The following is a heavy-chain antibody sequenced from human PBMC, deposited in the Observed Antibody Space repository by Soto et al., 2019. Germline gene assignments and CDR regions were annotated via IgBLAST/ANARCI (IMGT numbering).Heavy chain of an antibody. CDR2: ITSSGDYT. Sequence: QVQLVESGGGLVKPGGSLRLSCAASGFTFSNYYMSWIRQAPGKGLEWVSYITSSGDYTKYADSVKGRVTISRDNAKNSLYLQMNSLRAEDTAVYYCARENGERGLDYWGQGILVTVSS. CDR1: GFTFSNYY. J-gene: IGHJ4*02. V-gene: IGHV3-11*05. CDR3: ARENGERGLDY. D-gene: IGHD1-1*01.